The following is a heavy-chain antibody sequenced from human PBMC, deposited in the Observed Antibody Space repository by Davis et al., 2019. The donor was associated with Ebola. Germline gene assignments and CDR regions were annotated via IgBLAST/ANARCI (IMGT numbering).Heavy chain of an antibody. V-gene: IGHV3-72*01. CDR3: TRTYSSFVFGP. CDR1: GFTFSDHY. CDR2: SRNKANSYTT. J-gene: IGHJ5*02. D-gene: IGHD3-22*01. Sequence: GGSLRLSCAASGFTFSDHYMDWVRQAPGKGLEWVGRSRNKANSYTTEYAASVKGRFTISRDDSENSLYLQMNSLKTEDTAVYYCTRTYSSFVFGPWGQGTLVTVSS.